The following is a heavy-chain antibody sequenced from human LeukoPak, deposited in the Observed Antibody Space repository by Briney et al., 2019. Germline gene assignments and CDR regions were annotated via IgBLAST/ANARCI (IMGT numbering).Heavy chain of an antibody. CDR1: GYTFTSYG. J-gene: IGHJ4*02. V-gene: IGHV1-18*01. Sequence: GASVKVSCKASGYTFTSYGISWVRQAPGQGLEWMGWISAYNGNTNYAQKLQGRVTMTTDTSTSTAYMELRSLRSDDTAVYYCARDYWQRSSSSWYFDYWGQGTLVTVSS. CDR2: ISAYNGNT. CDR3: ARDYWQRSSSSWYFDY. D-gene: IGHD6-13*01.